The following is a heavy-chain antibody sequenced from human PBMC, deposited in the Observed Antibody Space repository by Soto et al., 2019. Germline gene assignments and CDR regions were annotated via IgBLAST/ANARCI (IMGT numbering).Heavy chain of an antibody. CDR3: SARDRTYYHGSHY. CDR1: GITFSNAW. D-gene: IGHD3-3*02. V-gene: IGHV3-15*07. J-gene: IGHJ4*02. CDR2: IKSNTDGGTV. Sequence: EAQLEESGGGLIESGGSLRLSCVVSGITFSNAWMTWVRQAPGKGLEWVGRIKSNTDGGTVDYAAAVKGRFIISRYDSKNTVFLEMNSLRNDDTAMYYCSARDRTYYHGSHYWGQGTLVTVAS.